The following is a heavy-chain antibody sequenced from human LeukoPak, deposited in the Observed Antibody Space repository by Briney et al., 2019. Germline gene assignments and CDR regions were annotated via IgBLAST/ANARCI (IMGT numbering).Heavy chain of an antibody. V-gene: IGHV4-4*07. D-gene: IGHD4/OR15-4a*01. J-gene: IGHJ5*01. Sequence: SETLSLTCTVSGGSISNYFWTWIRQPAGKGLEWIGRIYSSGTTNYNPSFKSRVTMSVDSSKNQFSLKLSSVTAADTAAYYCAIEPGANSFDSWGQGTLVTVSS. CDR1: GGSISNYF. CDR2: IYSSGTT. CDR3: AIEPGANSFDS.